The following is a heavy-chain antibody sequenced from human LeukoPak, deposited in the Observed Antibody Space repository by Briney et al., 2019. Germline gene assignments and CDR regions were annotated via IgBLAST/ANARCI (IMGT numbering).Heavy chain of an antibody. Sequence: GGSLRLSCTVSGFTFSGHWMNWVRHAPGKGLEWVANIKYDGSEKGYVDSVEGRFTISRDNSKNSLFLQMNSLRAEDTAVYYCATRNIFEYWGQGTLVTVSS. CDR1: GFTFSGHW. V-gene: IGHV3-7*01. J-gene: IGHJ4*02. CDR2: IKYDGSEK. CDR3: ATRNIFEY.